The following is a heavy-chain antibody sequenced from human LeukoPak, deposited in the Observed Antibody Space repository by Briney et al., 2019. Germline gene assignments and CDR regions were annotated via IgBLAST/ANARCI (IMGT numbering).Heavy chain of an antibody. V-gene: IGHV3-30-3*01. CDR1: GFTFSSYA. CDR3: ARDLGQTAFDY. D-gene: IGHD3-16*01. J-gene: IGHJ4*02. Sequence: GRSLRLSCAASGFTFSSYAMHWVRQAPGKGLEWVAVISYDGSNKYYADSVKGRFTISGDNSKNTLYLQMNSLRAEDTAVYYCARDLGQTAFDYWGQGTLVTVSS. CDR2: ISYDGSNK.